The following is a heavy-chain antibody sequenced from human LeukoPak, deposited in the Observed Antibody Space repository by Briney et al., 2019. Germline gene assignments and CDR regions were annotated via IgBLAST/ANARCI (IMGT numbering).Heavy chain of an antibody. Sequence: SETLSLTCTVSGGSISSDYWSWIRQPPRKGLEWIGYIYYSGSTNYNPSLKSRVTISVDTSKNQFSLKLSSVTAADTAVYYCARGFDFRDAFDIWGQGTMVTVSS. J-gene: IGHJ3*02. D-gene: IGHD3-9*01. CDR1: GGSISSDY. V-gene: IGHV4-59*01. CDR3: ARGFDFRDAFDI. CDR2: IYYSGST.